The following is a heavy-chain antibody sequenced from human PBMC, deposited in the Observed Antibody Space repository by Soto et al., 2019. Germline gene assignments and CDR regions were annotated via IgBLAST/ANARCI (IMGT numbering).Heavy chain of an antibody. CDR3: AKVGSYYDILTGYYLPNTWFDP. CDR1: GFTFSSYA. Sequence: GGSLRLSCAASGFTFSSYAMSWVRQAPGKGLEWVSAISGSGGSTYYADSVKGRFTISRDNSKNTLYLQMNSLRAEDTAVYYCAKVGSYYDILTGYYLPNTWFDPWGQGT. D-gene: IGHD3-9*01. CDR2: ISGSGGST. J-gene: IGHJ5*02. V-gene: IGHV3-23*01.